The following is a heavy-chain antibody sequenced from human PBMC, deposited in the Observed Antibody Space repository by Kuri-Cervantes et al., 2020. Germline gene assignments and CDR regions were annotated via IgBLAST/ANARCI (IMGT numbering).Heavy chain of an antibody. CDR2: IKQDGSEK. V-gene: IGHV3-7*01. D-gene: IGHD3-3*01. CDR1: GFTFSDYY. J-gene: IGHJ4*02. CDR3: ARDWVYDFWSGYSPDYFDY. Sequence: GESLKISCAASGFTFSDYYMSWVRQAPGKGLEWVANIKQDGSEKYYVDSVKGRFTISRDNAKNLLYLQMNSLRAEDTAVYYCARDWVYDFWSGYSPDYFDYRGQGTLVTVSS.